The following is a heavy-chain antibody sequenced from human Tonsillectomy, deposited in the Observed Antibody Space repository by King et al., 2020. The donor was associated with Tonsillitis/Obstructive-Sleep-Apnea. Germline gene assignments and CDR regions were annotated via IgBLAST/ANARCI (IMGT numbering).Heavy chain of an antibody. CDR3: ARRGAYCGGDCYSGAFDI. Sequence: MQLQESGPGLVKPSETLSLTCTVSGGSISSSSYYWGWIRQPPGKGLEWIGSIYYSGSTYYNPSLKSRVTISVDTSKNQFSLKLSSVTAADTAVYYCARRGAYCGGDCYSGAFDIWGQGTMVTVSS. CDR1: GGSISSSSYY. V-gene: IGHV4-39*01. CDR2: IYYSGST. J-gene: IGHJ3*02. D-gene: IGHD2-21*02.